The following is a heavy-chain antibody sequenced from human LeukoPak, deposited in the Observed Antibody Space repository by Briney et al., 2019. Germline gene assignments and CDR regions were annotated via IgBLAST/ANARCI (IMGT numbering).Heavy chain of an antibody. CDR3: ASTPYSSSWYYFDY. D-gene: IGHD6-13*01. Sequence: SETLSLTCAVSGGSISSGGYSWSWIRQPPGKGLEWIGYIYHSGSTYYNPSLKSRVTISVDRSKNQFSLKLSSVTAADTAVYYSASTPYSSSWYYFDYWGQGTLVTVSS. J-gene: IGHJ4*02. CDR2: IYHSGST. V-gene: IGHV4-30-2*01. CDR1: GGSISSGGYS.